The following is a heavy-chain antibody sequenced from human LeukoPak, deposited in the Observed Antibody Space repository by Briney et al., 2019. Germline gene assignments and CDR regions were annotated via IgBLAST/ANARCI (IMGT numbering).Heavy chain of an antibody. CDR2: ISYDGSNK. V-gene: IGHV3-30*18. CDR3: AKDTLYSSSWYDVYDY. D-gene: IGHD6-13*01. J-gene: IGHJ4*02. Sequence: GGSLRLSCAASGFTFSSYGMHWVRQAPGKGLEWVAVISYDGSNKYYADSVKGRFTISRDNSKNTLYLQMNSLRAEDTAVYYCAKDTLYSSSWYDVYDYWGQGTLVTVSS. CDR1: GFTFSSYG.